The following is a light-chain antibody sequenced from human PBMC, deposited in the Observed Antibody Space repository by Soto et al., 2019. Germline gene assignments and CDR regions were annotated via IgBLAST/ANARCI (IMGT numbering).Light chain of an antibody. CDR3: QQDNNWPIT. J-gene: IGKJ5*01. V-gene: IGKV3-15*01. CDR2: GAS. Sequence: DIVLTQSPSTVSASLGDRVTISCQASQNIRSNLAWYQQKPGQAPRLLIYGASSRHTGIPSRFSGSGFGTDFTLTISSLQSEDFEIYYCQQDNNWPITFGQGTRLEIK. CDR1: QNIRSN.